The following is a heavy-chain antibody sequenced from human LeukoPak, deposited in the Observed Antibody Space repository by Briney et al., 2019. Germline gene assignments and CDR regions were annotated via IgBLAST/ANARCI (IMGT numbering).Heavy chain of an antibody. Sequence: PGGSLTLACAASGFKFDDYAMHWVRQAPGKGLEWVSLITGDGSNTYYADSVKGRFTISRDNSKNSLYLQMNSLRTEDTALYYCAKDMATVPARPHYWGQGTLVTVSS. J-gene: IGHJ4*02. V-gene: IGHV3-43*02. CDR3: AKDMATVPARPHY. D-gene: IGHD6-6*01. CDR2: ITGDGSNT. CDR1: GFKFDDYA.